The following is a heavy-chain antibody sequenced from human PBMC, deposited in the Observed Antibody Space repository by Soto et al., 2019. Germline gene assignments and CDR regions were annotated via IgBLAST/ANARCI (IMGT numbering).Heavy chain of an antibody. D-gene: IGHD6-19*01. J-gene: IGHJ4*02. CDR1: GGSISSGDYY. Sequence: SETLSLTCTVSGGSISSGDYYWSWIRQPPGKGLEWIGYIYYSGSTYYNPSLKSRVTISVDTSKNQFSLKLSSVTAADTAVHYCARGPGYSSGPYWGQGTLVTVSS. CDR2: IYYSGST. CDR3: ARGPGYSSGPY. V-gene: IGHV4-30-4*01.